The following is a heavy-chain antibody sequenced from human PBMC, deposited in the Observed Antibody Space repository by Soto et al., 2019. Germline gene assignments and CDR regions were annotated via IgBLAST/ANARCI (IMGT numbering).Heavy chain of an antibody. CDR1: GGTFSSSA. CDR2: IIPIFGTA. Sequence: QVQLVQSGAEVKKPGSSVKVSCKASGGTFSSSAISWVRQAPGQGLEWMGGIIPIFGTANYAQKFQGRVTITAYESTSTAYMDLSSLRSEDTAVYYCARTLYSNYLQGADLGGMDVWGKGTTVTVSS. J-gene: IGHJ6*04. CDR3: ARTLYSNYLQGADLGGMDV. V-gene: IGHV1-69*01. D-gene: IGHD4-4*01.